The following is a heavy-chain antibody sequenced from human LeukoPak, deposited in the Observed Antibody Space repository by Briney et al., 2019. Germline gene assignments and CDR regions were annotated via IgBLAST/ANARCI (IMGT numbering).Heavy chain of an antibody. V-gene: IGHV3-7*01. J-gene: IGHJ4*02. Sequence: GGSLRLSCAASGFTFSSDLISWVRQAPGKWREWVANIKQDGSEKYYVDSVKGRFTISRDNAKNSLYLQMNSLRAEDTAVYYCARSRWYRAVNYFDYWGQGTLVTVSS. CDR1: GFTFSSDL. CDR3: ARSRWYRAVNYFDY. D-gene: IGHD6-13*01. CDR2: IKQDGSEK.